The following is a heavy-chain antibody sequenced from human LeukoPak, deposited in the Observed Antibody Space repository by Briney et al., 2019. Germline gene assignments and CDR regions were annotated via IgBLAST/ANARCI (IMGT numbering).Heavy chain of an antibody. D-gene: IGHD3-9*01. Sequence: ASVKVPCKASGYTFTSYYMHWVRQAPGQGLEWMGIINPSGGSTSYAQKFQGRVTMTRDTSTSTVYMELSSLRSEDSAVYYCARDAHYDILTGWFDYWGQGTLVTVSS. V-gene: IGHV1-46*01. CDR3: ARDAHYDILTGWFDY. CDR2: INPSGGST. J-gene: IGHJ4*02. CDR1: GYTFTSYY.